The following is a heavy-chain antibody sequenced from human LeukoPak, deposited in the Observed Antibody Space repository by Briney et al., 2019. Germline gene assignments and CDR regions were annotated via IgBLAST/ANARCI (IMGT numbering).Heavy chain of an antibody. CDR3: AKSPRGSWYPFDY. CDR1: GFTFSSYA. Sequence: SGGSLRLSCAASGFTFSSYAMSWLRQAPGKGLGWVSAISGSGGSTYYADSVKGRFTISRDNSKNTLYLQMNSLRAEDTAVYYCAKSPRGSWYPFDYWGQGTLVTVSS. V-gene: IGHV3-23*01. CDR2: ISGSGGST. J-gene: IGHJ4*02. D-gene: IGHD6-13*01.